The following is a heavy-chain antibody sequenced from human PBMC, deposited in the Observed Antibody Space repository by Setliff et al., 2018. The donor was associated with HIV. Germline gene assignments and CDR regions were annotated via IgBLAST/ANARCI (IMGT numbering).Heavy chain of an antibody. D-gene: IGHD2-15*01. J-gene: IGHJ4*02. CDR1: GGSFSGYY. Sequence: SETLSLTCAVYGGSFSGYYWSWIRQPPGKGLEWIGEIDHSGSTTYSPSLKSRVTISVDTSKNQFSLKLNTVTAADTAVYYCALLEVPLIMTTTPPLWGQGTLVTVS. CDR2: IDHSGST. V-gene: IGHV4-34*01. CDR3: ALLEVPLIMTTTPPL.